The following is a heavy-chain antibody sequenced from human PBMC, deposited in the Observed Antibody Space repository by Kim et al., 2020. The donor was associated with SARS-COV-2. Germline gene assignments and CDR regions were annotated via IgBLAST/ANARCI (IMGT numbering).Heavy chain of an antibody. Sequence: ASVKVSCTTSGYTFINYGITWVRQAPGQGLEWMGWISGHNGVTNYAPRLQVRVSMTIDTSTSTAYMELRSLRSDDTAVYYCARDETGRGRFDYWGQGTLVTVSS. CDR1: GYTFINYG. D-gene: IGHD3-16*01. CDR3: ARDETGRGRFDY. CDR2: ISGHNGVT. V-gene: IGHV1-18*01. J-gene: IGHJ4*02.